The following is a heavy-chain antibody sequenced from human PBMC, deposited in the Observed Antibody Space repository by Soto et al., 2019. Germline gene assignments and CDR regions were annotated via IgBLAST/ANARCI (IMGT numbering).Heavy chain of an antibody. CDR1: GFTVSSNY. CDR2: IYSGGNT. V-gene: IGHV3-53*01. Sequence: GGSLRLSCAASGFTVSSNYMSWVRQAPGKGLEWVSVIYSGGNTYYADSVKGRFTISRDNSKTTLYLQMNSLRAEGSAVYYCARGTLPRGGGAFDFWGQGTMVTVSS. D-gene: IGHD3-10*01. CDR3: ARGTLPRGGGAFDF. J-gene: IGHJ3*01.